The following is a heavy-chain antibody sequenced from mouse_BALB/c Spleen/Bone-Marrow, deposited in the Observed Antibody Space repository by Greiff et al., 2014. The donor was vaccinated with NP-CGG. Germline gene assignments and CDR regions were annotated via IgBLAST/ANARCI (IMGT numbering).Heavy chain of an antibody. CDR2: IRLKSNNYAT. V-gene: IGHV6-6*02. CDR1: GFTFSNYW. CDR3: TRIGNYDFDY. D-gene: IGHD2-1*01. Sequence: EVMLVESGGGLVQPGGSMKLSCVASGFTFSNYWMNWVRQSPEKGLEWVAEIRLKSNNYATHYAESVKGRFTISRDDSKSSVYLQMNNLRAEDTGIYYCTRIGNYDFDYWGQGTTLTVSS. J-gene: IGHJ2*01.